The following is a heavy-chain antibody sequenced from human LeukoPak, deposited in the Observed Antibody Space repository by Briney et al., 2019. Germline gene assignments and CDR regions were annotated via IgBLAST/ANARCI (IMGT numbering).Heavy chain of an antibody. CDR1: GFTFGTYW. CDR2: INQDGSEK. V-gene: IGHV3-7*01. Sequence: GGSLRLSCAASGFTFGTYWMTWVRQAPGKGLEWVANINQDGSEKYYVDSVKGRFTISRDNAKNSLYLQMNSLRAEDTAVYYCARDLSPYYDSSAYYDAFDIWGQGTMVTVSS. D-gene: IGHD3-22*01. CDR3: ARDLSPYYDSSAYYDAFDI. J-gene: IGHJ3*02.